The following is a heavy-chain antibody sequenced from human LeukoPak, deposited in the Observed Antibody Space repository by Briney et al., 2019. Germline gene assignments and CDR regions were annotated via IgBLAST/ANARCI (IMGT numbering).Heavy chain of an antibody. J-gene: IGHJ4*02. CDR1: RYTFTSYD. Sequence: GASVKVSCKASRYTFTSYDINWVRQATGQGLEWMGWMNPNSGNTGYAQKFQGRVTMTRNTSISTAYMELSSLRSEDTAVYYCASLVPYYGSGSYYKTFDYWGQGTLVTVSS. CDR2: MNPNSGNT. V-gene: IGHV1-8*01. CDR3: ASLVPYYGSGSYYKTFDY. D-gene: IGHD3-10*01.